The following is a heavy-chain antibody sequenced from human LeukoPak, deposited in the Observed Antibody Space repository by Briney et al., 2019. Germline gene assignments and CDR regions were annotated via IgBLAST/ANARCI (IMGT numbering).Heavy chain of an antibody. CDR3: ARGSRGRRDGYNWRNWFDP. V-gene: IGHV4-34*01. CDR1: GGSFSGYY. J-gene: IGHJ5*02. CDR2: INHSGST. D-gene: IGHD5-24*01. Sequence: SETLSLTCAVYGGSFSGYYWSWIRQPPGKGLEWIGEINHSGSTNYNPSLKSRVTISVDTSKNQFSLKLSSVTAADTAVYYCARGSRGRRDGYNWRNWFDPWGQGTLVTVSS.